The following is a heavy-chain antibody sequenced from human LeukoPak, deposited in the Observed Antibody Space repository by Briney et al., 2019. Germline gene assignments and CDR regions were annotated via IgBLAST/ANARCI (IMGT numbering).Heavy chain of an antibody. CDR2: IYYRGST. V-gene: IGHV4-61*01. CDR1: GYSISSAYY. Sequence: PSETLSLTCSVSGYSISSAYYWSWIRQPPGKGLEWIGYIYYRGSTNYNSSLKSRLTISVDTSKNQFSLKLSSVTAADTAVYYCARGHIAALDYWGQGTLVTVSS. CDR3: ARGHIAALDY. D-gene: IGHD6-13*01. J-gene: IGHJ4*02.